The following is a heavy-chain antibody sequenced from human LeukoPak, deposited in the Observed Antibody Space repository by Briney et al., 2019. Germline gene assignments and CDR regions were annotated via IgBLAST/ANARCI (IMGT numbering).Heavy chain of an antibody. CDR1: GGSFSGYY. Sequence: PSETLSLTCAVYGGSFSGYYWSWIRQPPGKGLEWIGEINHSGSTNYNPSLKSRVTIPVDTSKNQFSLKLSSVTAADTAVYYCARSSYYYGMDVWGQGTTVTVSS. CDR2: INHSGST. CDR3: ARSSYYYGMDV. V-gene: IGHV4-34*01. J-gene: IGHJ6*02.